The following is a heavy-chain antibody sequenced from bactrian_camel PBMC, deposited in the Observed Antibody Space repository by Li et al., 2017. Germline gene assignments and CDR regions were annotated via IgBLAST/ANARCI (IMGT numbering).Heavy chain of an antibody. Sequence: HVQLVESGGGSVQAGGSLRLSCAASGYSVSTGYMAWFRQAPGKEREGVAAIDTAGAPTYTYAVAGRFTISKDNVKNTLYLQMNDLKSEDTAIYYCAAAKGLPDLLRGGYLSARSYNYWGRGTQVTVS. D-gene: IGHD3*01. CDR2: IDTAGAP. J-gene: IGHJ4*01. CDR3: AAAKGLPDLLRGGYLSARSYNY. V-gene: IGHV3S53*01. CDR1: GYSVSTGY.